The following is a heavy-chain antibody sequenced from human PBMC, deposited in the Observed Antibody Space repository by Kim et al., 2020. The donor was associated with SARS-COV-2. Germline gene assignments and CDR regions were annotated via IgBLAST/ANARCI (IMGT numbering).Heavy chain of an antibody. D-gene: IGHD5-12*01. Sequence: ADSVKGRFTISRDNSKNTLYLQMNSLRAEDTAVYYCAKVSGYSGYGHFDYWGQGTLVTVSS. V-gene: IGHV3-23*01. CDR3: AKVSGYSGYGHFDY. J-gene: IGHJ4*02.